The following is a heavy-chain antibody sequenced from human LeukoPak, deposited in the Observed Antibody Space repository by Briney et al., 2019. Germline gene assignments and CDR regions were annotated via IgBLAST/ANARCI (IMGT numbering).Heavy chain of an antibody. Sequence: PGRSLRLSCAASGFTFDDYAMHWVRQAPGKGLEWVSSISWNSGSIGYADSVKGRFTISRDNAKNSLYLQMNSLRAEDTALYYCAKGESYSSVYFDYWGQGTLVTVSS. CDR2: ISWNSGSI. J-gene: IGHJ4*02. D-gene: IGHD6-25*01. CDR1: GFTFDDYA. V-gene: IGHV3-9*01. CDR3: AKGESYSSVYFDY.